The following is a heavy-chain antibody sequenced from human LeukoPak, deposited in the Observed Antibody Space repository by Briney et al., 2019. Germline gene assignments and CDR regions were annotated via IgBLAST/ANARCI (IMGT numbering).Heavy chain of an antibody. J-gene: IGHJ4*02. Sequence: SETPSLTCTVSGGSISSYYWSWLRQPPGKGLEWIGYIYYSGSTNYNPSLKSRVTISVDTSKNQFSLKLSSVTAADTAVYYCARGVVVPAAIDYWGQGTLVTVSS. D-gene: IGHD2-2*01. CDR2: IYYSGST. CDR3: ARGVVVPAAIDY. V-gene: IGHV4-59*01. CDR1: GGSISSYY.